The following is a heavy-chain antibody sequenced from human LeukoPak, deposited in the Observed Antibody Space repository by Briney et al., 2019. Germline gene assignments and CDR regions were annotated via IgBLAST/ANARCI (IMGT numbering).Heavy chain of an antibody. CDR3: ARLSPVYDPYYFDF. CDR1: GQSISTDNH. CDR2: IHYAGST. V-gene: IGHV4-38-2*02. D-gene: IGHD5/OR15-5a*01. Sequence: SETLSLTCIVSGQSISTDNHWGWIRQSPGKGLVWIGTIHYAGSTYYNPSLKSRVTMSLVTSKDQFSLRLTYVTAADTAIYYCARLSPVYDPYYFDFWGQGTLVTVSS. J-gene: IGHJ4*02.